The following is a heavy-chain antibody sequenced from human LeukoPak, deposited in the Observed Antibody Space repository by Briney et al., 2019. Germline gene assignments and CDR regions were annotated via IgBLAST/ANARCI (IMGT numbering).Heavy chain of an antibody. D-gene: IGHD3-9*01. CDR3: ARGNILTGYCFDF. CDR2: IHYTGAT. Sequence: SETLSLTCTVSGGSISSHYWSWIRQPPGKGLEWIGEIHYTGATSYNPSLKSRATISTDTSKNQFSLRLSSVTAADTAVYYCARGNILTGYCFDFWGQGALVTVSS. CDR1: GGSISSHY. J-gene: IGHJ4*02. V-gene: IGHV4-59*11.